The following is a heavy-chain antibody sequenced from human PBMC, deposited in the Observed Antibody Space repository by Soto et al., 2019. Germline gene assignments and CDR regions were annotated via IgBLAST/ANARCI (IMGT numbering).Heavy chain of an antibody. CDR1: GGSISSGGYY. V-gene: IGHV4-31*03. D-gene: IGHD6-19*01. J-gene: IGHJ4*02. Sequence: QVQLQESGPGLVKPSQTLSLTCTVSGGSISSGGYYWSWIRQHPGKGLEWIGYIYYRGSTYYNPAHTSSVTIAIDTSKNQCSLRPGSVTAANTAVYYCARVGDGMAGTVFSYWGQGTLVTVSS. CDR3: ARVGDGMAGTVFSY. CDR2: IYYRGST.